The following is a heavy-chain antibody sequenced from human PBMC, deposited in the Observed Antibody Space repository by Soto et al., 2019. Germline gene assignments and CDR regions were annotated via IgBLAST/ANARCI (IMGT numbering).Heavy chain of an antibody. CDR1: GYTFTGYY. J-gene: IGHJ4*02. CDR2: INPNSGGT. Sequence: ASVKVSCKSSGYTFTGYYMHWVRQAPGQGLEWVGWINPNSGGTNYAQKFQGRVTMTRDTSISTAYMELSRLRSDDTAVYYCARAESSSWYPHFDYWGQGTLVTVSS. CDR3: ARAESSSWYPHFDY. V-gene: IGHV1-2*02. D-gene: IGHD6-13*01.